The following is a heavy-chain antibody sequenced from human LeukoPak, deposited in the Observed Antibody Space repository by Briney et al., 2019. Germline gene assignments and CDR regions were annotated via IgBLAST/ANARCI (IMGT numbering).Heavy chain of an antibody. CDR1: GGSVNSGSYY. Sequence: SETLSLTCTVSGGSVNSGSYYWSWIRQPPGKGLEWIGYIYYSGSTNYNPSLKSRVTISIDTSKNQFSLKLSSVTAADTAVYYCASLRGLRFLEWLTNDAFDIWGQGTMVTVSS. CDR2: IYYSGST. J-gene: IGHJ3*02. CDR3: ASLRGLRFLEWLTNDAFDI. V-gene: IGHV4-61*01. D-gene: IGHD3-3*01.